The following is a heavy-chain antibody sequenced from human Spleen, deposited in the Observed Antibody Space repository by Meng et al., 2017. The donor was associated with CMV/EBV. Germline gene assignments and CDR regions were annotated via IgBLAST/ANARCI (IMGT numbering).Heavy chain of an antibody. CDR2: IYYSGST. CDR3: ARVTNWNYAGALGWFDP. D-gene: IGHD1-7*01. V-gene: IGHV4-30-4*08. J-gene: IGHJ5*02. Sequence: ISSGDYYWSWIRQPPGKGLEWIGYIYYSGSTYYNPSLKSRVTISVDTSKNQFSLKLSSVTAADTAVYYCARVTNWNYAGALGWFDPWGQGTLVTVSS. CDR1: ISSGDYY.